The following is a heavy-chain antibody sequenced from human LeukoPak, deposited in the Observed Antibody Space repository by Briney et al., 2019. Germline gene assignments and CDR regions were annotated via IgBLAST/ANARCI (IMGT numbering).Heavy chain of an antibody. D-gene: IGHD3-22*01. J-gene: IGHJ3*02. CDR2: TYTGGNS. V-gene: IGHV3-53*01. CDR3: ARGGRGTAAVVAPRSFDI. CDR1: GFTVSSIH. Sequence: GGSPRLSCAASGFTVSSIHMVWVRQAPGKGLEWVSVTYTGGNSYYADAVKGRFIISRDISKNSLYLQMNSLRAEESALYYRARGGRGTAAVVAPRSFDIWGQGTMVTVSS.